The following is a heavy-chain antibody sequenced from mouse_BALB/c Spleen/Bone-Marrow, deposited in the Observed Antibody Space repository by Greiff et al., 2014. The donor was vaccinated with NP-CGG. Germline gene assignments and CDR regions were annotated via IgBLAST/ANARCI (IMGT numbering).Heavy chain of an antibody. CDR3: ARGDYDYDDWFAY. CDR2: IYPGDGDT. CDR1: GYTFTSHW. V-gene: IGHV1-87*01. J-gene: IGHJ3*01. D-gene: IGHD2-4*01. Sequence: QVQLKESGAELARPGASVKLSCKASGYTFTSHWMQWVKQRPGQGLEWIGAIYPGDGDTRYTQKLKGKATLTADKSSSTANMQLSSLASEDSAVYYCARGDYDYDDWFAYWGQGTLVTVSA.